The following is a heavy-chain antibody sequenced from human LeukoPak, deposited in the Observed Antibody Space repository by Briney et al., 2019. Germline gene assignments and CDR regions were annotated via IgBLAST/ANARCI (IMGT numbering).Heavy chain of an antibody. V-gene: IGHV4-61*01. J-gene: IGHJ4*02. D-gene: IGHD6-19*01. Sequence: SETLSLTCTVSGGSVSSGSYYWSWIRQPPGKGLEWIGYIYYSGSTNYSPSFKSRVTISIDTSKNQFSLKLNSVTAADTAVYYCAREGSAWYEDYRGQGTLVTVSS. CDR2: IYYSGST. CDR1: GGSVSSGSYY. CDR3: AREGSAWYEDY.